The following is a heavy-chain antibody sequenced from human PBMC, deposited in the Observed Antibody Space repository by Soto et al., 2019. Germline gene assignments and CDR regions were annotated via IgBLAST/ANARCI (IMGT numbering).Heavy chain of an antibody. Sequence: QVQLVQSGAEVKKPGASVKVSCKASGYTFTSYVISWVRQAPGQGLEWMGWISAYNGNTNYAQKLQGRVTITTDTRTRTAYMELRILSSDDTAVYNCASVYGGHWYFDLCGRGTLVTVYS. CDR2: ISAYNGNT. CDR3: ASVYGGHWYFDL. CDR1: GYTFTSYV. J-gene: IGHJ2*01. D-gene: IGHD4-17*01. V-gene: IGHV1-18*01.